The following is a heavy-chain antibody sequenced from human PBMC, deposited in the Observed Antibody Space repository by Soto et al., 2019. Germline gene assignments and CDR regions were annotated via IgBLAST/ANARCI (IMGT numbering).Heavy chain of an antibody. J-gene: IGHJ3*02. CDR1: VYTLTSYA. V-gene: IGHV1-18*01. CDR3: ARVGGYSDPEVAFDI. Sequence: GASVKVSCKASVYTLTSYAISWVRQAPGQGLEWMGWISADNSNTNYAQKLQGRVTMTTDTSTSTAYMELRSLRSDDTAVYYCARVGGYSDPEVAFDIWGQGTMVTVSS. D-gene: IGHD5-12*01. CDR2: ISADNSNT.